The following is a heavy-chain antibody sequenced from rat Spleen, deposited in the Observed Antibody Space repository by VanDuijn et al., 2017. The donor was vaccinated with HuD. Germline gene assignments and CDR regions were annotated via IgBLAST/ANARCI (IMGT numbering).Heavy chain of an antibody. CDR3: ARPHSSHYVMDA. Sequence: EVQLVESGGGLVQPGRSLKLSCAASGFTFSNYDMAWVRQAPTKGLEWVASISPGGGSTYYRDSVKGRFTVSRDNAKSTLYLQMNSLKSEDTATYYCARPHSSHYVMDAWGQGASVTVSS. V-gene: IGHV5-25*01. CDR2: ISPGGGST. D-gene: IGHD1-8*01. CDR1: GFTFSNYD. J-gene: IGHJ4*01.